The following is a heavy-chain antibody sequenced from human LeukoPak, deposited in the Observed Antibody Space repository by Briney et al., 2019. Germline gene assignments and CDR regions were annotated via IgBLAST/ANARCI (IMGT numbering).Heavy chain of an antibody. D-gene: IGHD5-18*01. CDR3: ARIQLWLNAFDI. CDR2: ISWNSGSI. V-gene: IGHV3-9*01. CDR1: GFTFSSYG. J-gene: IGHJ3*02. Sequence: GRSLRLSCAASGFTFSSYGMHWVRQAPGKGLEWVSGISWNSGSIGYADSVKGRFTISRDNAKDSLYLQMNSLRAEDTALYYCARIQLWLNAFDIWGQGTMVTVSS.